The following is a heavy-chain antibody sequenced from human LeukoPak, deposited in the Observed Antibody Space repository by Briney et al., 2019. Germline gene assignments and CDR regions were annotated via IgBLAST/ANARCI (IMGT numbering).Heavy chain of an antibody. CDR2: IHYSGST. D-gene: IGHD2-15*01. V-gene: IGHV4-59*01. CDR1: GGSISSYY. CDR3: ARPHYCSGGSCHHFDP. J-gene: IGHJ5*02. Sequence: SETLSLTCTVSGGSISSYYWSWIRQPPGKGLEWIGYIHYSGSTNYNPSLKSRVTISVDTSKNQFSLKLSSVTAADTAVYYCARPHYCSGGSCHHFDPWGQGTLVTVSS.